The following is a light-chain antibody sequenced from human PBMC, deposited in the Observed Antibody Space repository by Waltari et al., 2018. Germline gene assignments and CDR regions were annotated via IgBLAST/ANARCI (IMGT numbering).Light chain of an antibody. CDR1: SSDVGGYNS. CDR3: SSYTSSSTLE. CDR2: EVS. V-gene: IGLV2-14*01. J-gene: IGLJ2*01. Sequence: QSPLPPPSSVSGSPGQSITLSCPGTSSDVGGYNSFSWYQQHPGKAPKLMIYEVSNRPSGVSNRFSGSKSGNTASLTISGLQAEDEADYYCSSYTSSSTLEFGGGTKLTVL.